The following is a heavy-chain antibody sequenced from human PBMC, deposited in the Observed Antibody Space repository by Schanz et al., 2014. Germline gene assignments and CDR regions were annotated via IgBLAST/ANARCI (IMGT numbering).Heavy chain of an antibody. Sequence: QVQLVPSGAEVKKPGSSVKGSCTASGGTFSSYTISWIRQAPGQGLEWLGRIMPLRGIGNNAWKFQDRLTITADKSMNIPYMELSSLGAEDAAVYYCTRLRRADPNGFDVWGQGTTVTVS. CDR1: GGTFSSYT. V-gene: IGHV1-69*02. J-gene: IGHJ6*02. D-gene: IGHD6-19*01. CDR2: IMPLRGIG. CDR3: TRLRRADPNGFDV.